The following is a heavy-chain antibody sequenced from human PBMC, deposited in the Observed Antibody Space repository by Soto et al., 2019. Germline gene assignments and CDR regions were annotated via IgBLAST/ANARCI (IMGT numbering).Heavy chain of an antibody. J-gene: IGHJ3*02. V-gene: IGHV1-18*01. CDR1: GYTFTSYG. D-gene: IGHD2-21*02. CDR3: AALPGGDAFDI. CDR2: ISAYNGNT. Sequence: ASVKVSCKASGYTFTSYGISWVRQAPGQGLEWMGWISAYNGNTNYAQKLQGRVTITRDMSTSTAYMELSSLRSEDTAVYYCAALPGGDAFDIWGQGTMVTVSS.